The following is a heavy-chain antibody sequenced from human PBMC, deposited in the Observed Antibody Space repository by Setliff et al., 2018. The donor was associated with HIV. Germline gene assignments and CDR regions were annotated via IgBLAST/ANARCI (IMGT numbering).Heavy chain of an antibody. CDR2: INPSGGSA. V-gene: IGHV1-46*01. CDR3: ARDRRSTPPFYFDY. Sequence: ASVKVSCKASGYTFINNYIHWVRQAPGQGLEWMGLINPSGGSASYPQRFQGRVTMTRDTSTSTVYMQLRSLRSEDTAVYYCARDRRSTPPFYFDYWGQGTLVTVSS. CDR1: GYTFINNY. J-gene: IGHJ4*02.